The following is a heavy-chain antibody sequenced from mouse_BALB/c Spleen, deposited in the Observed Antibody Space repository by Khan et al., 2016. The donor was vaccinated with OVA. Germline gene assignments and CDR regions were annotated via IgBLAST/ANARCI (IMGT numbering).Heavy chain of an antibody. V-gene: IGHV1-77*01. CDR2: IYPGSDNI. Sequence: QVQLKQSGAELARPGASVKLSCKASGYTFTDYYINWMRQRTGQGLEWIGEIYPGSDNINYNEKFKDKATLTADKSSSTAYMQLSSLTSEDSAVYFCAREWAAWFPYWGQGTLVTVSA. CDR1: GYTFTDYY. J-gene: IGHJ3*01. CDR3: AREWAAWFPY.